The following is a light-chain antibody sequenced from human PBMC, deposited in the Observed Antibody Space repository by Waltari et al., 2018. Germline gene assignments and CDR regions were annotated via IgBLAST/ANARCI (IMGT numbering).Light chain of an antibody. V-gene: IGKV4-1*01. CDR2: WAF. J-gene: IGKJ2*01. CDR3: QQYYTSPYT. CDR1: QSVLYSPQNKNY. Sequence: DIVMTQPPDSLAVSLGERATINCKSSQSVLYSPQNKNYLAWYQQKPGQPPKLLIYWAFTRESGVPDRFSGSGSGTDFTLTIDSLQAEDVAVYYCQQYYTSPYTFGQGTKLEIK.